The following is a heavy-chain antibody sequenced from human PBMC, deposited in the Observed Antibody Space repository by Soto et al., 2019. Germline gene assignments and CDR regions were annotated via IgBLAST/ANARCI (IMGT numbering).Heavy chain of an antibody. CDR3: AKGRGGNNRYSFDY. CDR2: ITSDGGNT. J-gene: IGHJ4*02. CDR1: GFTFSSYA. V-gene: IGHV3-23*01. D-gene: IGHD3-10*01. Sequence: EVQLLESGGGLVQPGGSLRLSCAASGFTFSSYAMSWVRQAPGKGLEWVSTITSDGGNTYYVDSVKGRFTISRDNSKNTLYLQMNSLRADDTAVYYCAKGRGGNNRYSFDYWGQGTLVTVSS.